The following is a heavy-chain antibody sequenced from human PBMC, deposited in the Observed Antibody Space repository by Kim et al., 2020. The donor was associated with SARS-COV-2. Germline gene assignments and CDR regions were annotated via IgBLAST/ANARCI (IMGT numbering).Heavy chain of an antibody. J-gene: IGHJ4*02. CDR1: GYSISSDYY. V-gene: IGHV4-38-2*02. D-gene: IGHD1-1*01. Sequence: SETLSLTCTVSGYSISSDYYWGWIRQPPGKGLEWIGSIFHSGSTYYSPSLKSRVTISVDTSKNQFSLKLTSMTAADTAVYYCARATSNDGNDIWGQGTLVTVSS. CDR3: ARATSNDGNDI. CDR2: IFHSGST.